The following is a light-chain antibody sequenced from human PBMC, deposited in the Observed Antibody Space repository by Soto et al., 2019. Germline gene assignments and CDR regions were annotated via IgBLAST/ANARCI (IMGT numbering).Light chain of an antibody. J-gene: IGKJ4*01. CDR2: AAS. CDR3: QQVKSYPLT. Sequence: DIQMTQSPSSLSASVEDRVIITCRASQSISNHLNWYQQKPGKAPKLLIFAASSLQSGVPSRFSGSRSGTYFTLTISSLQPEDFATYYCQQVKSYPLTFGGGTKV. CDR1: QSISNH. V-gene: IGKV1-39*01.